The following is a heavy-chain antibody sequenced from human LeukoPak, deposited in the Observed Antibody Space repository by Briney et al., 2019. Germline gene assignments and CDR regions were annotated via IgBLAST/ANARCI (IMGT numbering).Heavy chain of an antibody. CDR1: RFTFSNYV. V-gene: IGHV3-15*01. CDR3: TTDYYDSSGYYNVDY. CDR2: IKSKTDGGTT. J-gene: IGHJ4*02. Sequence: PGGSLRLSCAASRFTFSNYVMHWVRQAPGKGLEWVGRIKSKTDGGTTDYAAPVKGRFTISRDDSKNTLYLQMNSLKTEDTAVYYCTTDYYDSSGYYNVDYWGQGTLVTVSS. D-gene: IGHD3-22*01.